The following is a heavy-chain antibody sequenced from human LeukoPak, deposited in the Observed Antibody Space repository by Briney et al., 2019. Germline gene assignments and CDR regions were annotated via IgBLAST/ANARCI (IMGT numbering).Heavy chain of an antibody. J-gene: IGHJ4*02. CDR2: ISGSGGST. V-gene: IGHV3-23*01. Sequence: PGGSLRLSCAASGFTFSSYGMSWVRQAPGKGLEWVSAISGSGGSTYYADSVKGRFTISRDNSKNTLYLQMNSLRAEDTAVYYCAKGGPYYDSSGYLFDYWGQGTLVTVSS. CDR3: AKGGPYYDSSGYLFDY. CDR1: GFTFSSYG. D-gene: IGHD3-22*01.